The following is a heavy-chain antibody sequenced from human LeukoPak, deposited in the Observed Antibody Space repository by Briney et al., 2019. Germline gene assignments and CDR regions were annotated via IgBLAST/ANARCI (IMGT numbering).Heavy chain of an antibody. CDR1: GGSISSSSYY. CDR3: ARGTVTKGLDY. Sequence: SETLSLTCTVSGGSISSSSYYWGWIRQPPGKGLEWIGSIYYSGSTYYNPSLKSRVTISVDTSKNQFSLKLSSVTAAGTAVYYCARGTVTKGLDYWGQGTLVTVSS. D-gene: IGHD4-17*01. CDR2: IYYSGST. V-gene: IGHV4-39*01. J-gene: IGHJ4*02.